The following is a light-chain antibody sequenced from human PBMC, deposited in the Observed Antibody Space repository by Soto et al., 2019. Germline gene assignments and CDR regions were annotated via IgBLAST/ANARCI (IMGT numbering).Light chain of an antibody. CDR2: DAS. J-gene: IGKJ1*01. CDR1: QTISTY. Sequence: DILLTQSPSALSASVGDRVTITCRASQTISTYLNWYRQRPGKAPVLLIYDASGLQTGIPSRFSGSGAGTDFTLTINALQTEDFASYYCQHSYETPWTFGQGTKVDIK. V-gene: IGKV1-39*01. CDR3: QHSYETPWT.